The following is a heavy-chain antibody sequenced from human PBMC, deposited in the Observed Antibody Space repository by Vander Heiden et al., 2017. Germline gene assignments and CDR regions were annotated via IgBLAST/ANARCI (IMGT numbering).Heavy chain of an antibody. CDR3: AGDDLLSGIAY. D-gene: IGHD3-3*01. Sequence: VQLQASGPGLVKPSGTLSLTCAVSGVSISVNNCWRWVRQTPGKGLEWIGEIYHSGNTNYNPSLQSRVSISLDKSKNQFSLTLTSVTAADTAMYYCAGDDLLSGIAYWGQGTLVTVSS. V-gene: IGHV4-4*02. J-gene: IGHJ4*02. CDR2: IYHSGNT. CDR1: GVSISVNNC.